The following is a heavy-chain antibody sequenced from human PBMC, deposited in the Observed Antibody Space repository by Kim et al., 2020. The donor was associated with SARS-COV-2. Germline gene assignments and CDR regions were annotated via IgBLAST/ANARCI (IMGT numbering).Heavy chain of an antibody. CDR3: ARDPRSSGWYSDY. V-gene: IGHV3-7*01. D-gene: IGHD6-19*01. Sequence: YGESGKGRFTISRDNAKNSLYLQMISVRAEDTAVYYSARDPRSSGWYSDYWGQGTLVTVSS. J-gene: IGHJ4*02.